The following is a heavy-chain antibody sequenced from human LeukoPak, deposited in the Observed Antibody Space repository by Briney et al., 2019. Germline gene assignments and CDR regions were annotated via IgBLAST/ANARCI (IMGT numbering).Heavy chain of an antibody. CDR2: IYYSGST. CDR3: ARSLAGPRARPSDY. Sequence: SETLSLTCAVYGGSFSGYYWSWIRQPPGRGLEWIGIIYYSGSTYYNPSLKSRVTISVDTSKNQISLKLNSVTAADTAVYYCARSLAGPRARPSDYWGQGILVTVSS. V-gene: IGHV4-34*01. D-gene: IGHD6-19*01. CDR1: GGSFSGYY. J-gene: IGHJ4*02.